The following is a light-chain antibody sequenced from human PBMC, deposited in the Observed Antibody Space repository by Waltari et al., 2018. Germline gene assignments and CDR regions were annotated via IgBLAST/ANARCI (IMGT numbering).Light chain of an antibody. Sequence: QSALTQPRSVSGSPGQSVTFPCTGTSNDVGGYNHVSWYQPSPGKPPKLMIYDVFNRPSGVPDRFSGSKSGNTASLTISGLQADDEADYYCCSYAGSYTVLFGGGTKLTVL. V-gene: IGLV2-11*01. CDR2: DVF. J-gene: IGLJ2*01. CDR3: CSYAGSYTVL. CDR1: SNDVGGYNH.